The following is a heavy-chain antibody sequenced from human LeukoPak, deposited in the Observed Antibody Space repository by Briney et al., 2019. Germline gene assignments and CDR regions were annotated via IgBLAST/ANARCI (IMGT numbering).Heavy chain of an antibody. CDR3: AKGAGGFSYYNWFDP. D-gene: IGHD5-18*01. V-gene: IGHV4-39*07. J-gene: IGHJ5*02. CDR1: GGSISSSPYY. CDR2: IYYSGTT. Sequence: SETLSLTCTVSGGSISSSPYYWGWIRQPPGKGLEWIGSIYYSGTTHYNPSLESRVTISVDTSKNQFSLKLASVTAADTAIYYCAKGAGGFSYYNWFDPWGQGTLATVSS.